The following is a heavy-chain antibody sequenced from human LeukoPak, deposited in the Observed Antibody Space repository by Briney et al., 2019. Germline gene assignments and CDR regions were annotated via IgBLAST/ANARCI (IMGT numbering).Heavy chain of an antibody. Sequence: GESLKISCKGSGYSFSTYWIGWVRQMPGKGLEWMGVIYPGDSDTRYSPSFQGQVTISADKSISTAHLQWSSLKASDTAMYYCARRSGQYQLLSGCDYWGQGTLVTVSS. V-gene: IGHV5-51*01. D-gene: IGHD2-2*01. J-gene: IGHJ4*02. CDR2: IYPGDSDT. CDR1: GYSFSTYW. CDR3: ARRSGQYQLLSGCDY.